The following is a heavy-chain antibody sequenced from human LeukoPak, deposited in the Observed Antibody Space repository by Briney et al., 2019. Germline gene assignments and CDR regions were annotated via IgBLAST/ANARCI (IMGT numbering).Heavy chain of an antibody. CDR1: GGSINGYY. CDR2: ISDSXXT. V-gene: IGHV4-59*01. J-gene: IGHJ5*02. CDR3: ARVFRGAVTSNWFDP. D-gene: IGHD4-17*01. Sequence: SETLSLTCTVSGGSINGYYWXXIRQPPGXXXXXXXYISDSXXTXXNPSLKXXXXXXVXSSNTEFSLRLNSVTAADTAVYYCARVFRGAVTSNWFDPWGQGTLVTVSS.